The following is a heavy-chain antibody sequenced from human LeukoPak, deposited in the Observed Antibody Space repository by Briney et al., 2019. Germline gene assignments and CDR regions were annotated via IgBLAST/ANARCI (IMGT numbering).Heavy chain of an antibody. J-gene: IGHJ4*02. Sequence: GASVKVSCKASGYTFTSYGISWVRQAPGQGLEWMGWISAYNGNTNYAQKLQGRVTMTTDTSTSTAYMELRSLRSDDTAVYYCARGGSYSSSWIRSYYFDYWGQGTLVTVSS. D-gene: IGHD6-13*01. CDR3: ARGGSYSSSWIRSYYFDY. V-gene: IGHV1-18*01. CDR2: ISAYNGNT. CDR1: GYTFTSYG.